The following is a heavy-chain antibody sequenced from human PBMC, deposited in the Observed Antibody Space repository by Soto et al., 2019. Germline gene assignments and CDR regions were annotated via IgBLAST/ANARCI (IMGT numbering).Heavy chain of an antibody. V-gene: IGHV4-59*01. Sequence: QVQLQESGPGLVKPSETLSLTCTVSGGSISSSYWSWIRQPPGKGLEWIGYIYYSGSTNYNPSLKSRVTISVDTSKNQFSLKLSSVTAADTAVYYCVSLPWADYGGIFYPWGQGTLVTVSS. CDR3: VSLPWADYGGIFYP. CDR2: IYYSGST. J-gene: IGHJ5*02. CDR1: GGSISSSY. D-gene: IGHD4-17*01.